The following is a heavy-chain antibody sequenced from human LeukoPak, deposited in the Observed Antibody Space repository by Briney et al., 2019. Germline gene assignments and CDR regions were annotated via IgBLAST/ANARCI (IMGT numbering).Heavy chain of an antibody. CDR1: GFTFSSYW. J-gene: IGHJ4*02. V-gene: IGHV3-7*01. D-gene: IGHD6-6*01. CDR3: AREYSSSSWCFDY. CDR2: IKQDGSEK. Sequence: GGSLRLSCAASGFTFSSYWMSRVRQAPGKGLEWVANIKQDGSEKYYVDSVKGRFTISRDNAKNSLYLQMNSLRAEDTAVYYCAREYSSSSWCFDYWGQGTLVTVSS.